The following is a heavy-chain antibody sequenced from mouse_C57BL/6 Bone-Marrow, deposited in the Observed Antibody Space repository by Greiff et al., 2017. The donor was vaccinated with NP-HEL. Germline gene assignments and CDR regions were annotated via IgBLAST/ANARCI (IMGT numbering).Heavy chain of an antibody. V-gene: IGHV1-26*01. D-gene: IGHD1-1*01. CDR2: INPNNGGT. CDR3: ARFGTVVENYAMDY. CDR1: GYTFTDYY. J-gene: IGHJ4*01. Sequence: VQLQQSGPELVKPGASVKISCKASGYTFTDYYMNWVKQSHGKSLEWIGDINPNNGGTSYNQKFKGKATLTVDKSSSTAYMELRSLTSEDSAVYYCARFGTVVENYAMDYWGQGTSVTVSS.